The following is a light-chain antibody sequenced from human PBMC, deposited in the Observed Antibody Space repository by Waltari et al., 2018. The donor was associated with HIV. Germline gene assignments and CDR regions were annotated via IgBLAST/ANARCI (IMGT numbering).Light chain of an antibody. CDR2: WAS. CDR1: QSVLSNSNNKNY. J-gene: IGKJ4*01. CDR3: QQYYSTPLT. V-gene: IGKV4-1*01. Sequence: DIVMTQSPDSLAVSLGERASINCQSRQSVLSNSNNKNYLAWDQQKSGQFPKLLIYWASTRESGVPDRFSGSGSGTDFSLSISSLQAEDVAVYYCQQYYSTPLTFGGGTKVEIK.